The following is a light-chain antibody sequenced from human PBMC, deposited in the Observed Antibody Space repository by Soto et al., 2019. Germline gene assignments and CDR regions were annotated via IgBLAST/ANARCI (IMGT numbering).Light chain of an antibody. CDR1: QSVSSY. J-gene: IGKJ1*01. V-gene: IGKV3-20*01. CDR3: QQYGSSGT. Sequence: EKVFTSPSSPLYLSPGERATLSCRASQSVSSYLAWYQQKPGQAPRLLIYDASNRATGIPARFSGSGSGTDFTLTISRLEPEDFAVDYCQQYGSSGTIGQGTKV. CDR2: DAS.